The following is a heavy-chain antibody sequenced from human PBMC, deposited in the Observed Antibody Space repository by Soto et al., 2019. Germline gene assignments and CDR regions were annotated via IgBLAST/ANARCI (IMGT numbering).Heavy chain of an antibody. Sequence: PGESPKISCKGSGYTFTAYWIGWERQLPGQVLEWMGIIYPGDSDTRYSPSFHGHVTITVDKATGSAYRQRNTLKASVTAMEYCARHISDFRYCYYAMGVWGQGTTVT. D-gene: IGHD2-21*01. CDR2: IYPGDSDT. V-gene: IGHV5-51*01. CDR3: ARHISDFRYCYYAMGV. CDR1: GYTFTAYW. J-gene: IGHJ6*02.